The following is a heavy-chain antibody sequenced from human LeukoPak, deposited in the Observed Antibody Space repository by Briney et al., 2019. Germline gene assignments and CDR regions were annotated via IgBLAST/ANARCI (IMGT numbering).Heavy chain of an antibody. D-gene: IGHD2-15*01. CDR1: GGTFSSYA. V-gene: IGHV1-69*05. Sequence: ASVKVSCKASGGTFSSYATSWVRQAPGQGLEWMGRVIPIFGTANYAQKFQGRVTITTDESTSTAYMELSSLRSEDTAVYYCARGGLGCSGGSCYSAFDIWGQGTMVTVSS. CDR2: VIPIFGTA. CDR3: ARGGLGCSGGSCYSAFDI. J-gene: IGHJ3*02.